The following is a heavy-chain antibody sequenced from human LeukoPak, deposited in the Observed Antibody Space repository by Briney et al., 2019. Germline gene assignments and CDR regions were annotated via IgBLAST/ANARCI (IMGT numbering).Heavy chain of an antibody. J-gene: IGHJ5*02. CDR2: INTSTGNP. CDR3: ARDADRERDIVVVVADGGNWFDP. D-gene: IGHD2-15*01. Sequence: ASVKVSCKASEYTFTSYAMNWVRQAPGQGLEWMGWINTSTGNPTYAQGFTGRFVFSLDTSVSTAYLQISSLKAEDTAVYYCARDADRERDIVVVVADGGNWFDPWGQGTLVTVSS. CDR1: EYTFTSYA. V-gene: IGHV7-4-1*02.